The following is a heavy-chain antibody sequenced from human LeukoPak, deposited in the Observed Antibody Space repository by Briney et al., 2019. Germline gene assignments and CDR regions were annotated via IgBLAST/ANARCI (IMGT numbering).Heavy chain of an antibody. V-gene: IGHV4-59*01. Sequence: SETLTLTCSVSGGPLSTYSWTWVRQSPGKRLEWIGSIYNGGTTNYNPSLKSRGTISTDTAKNQFSLRLRSVSAADTAIYYCARDTTVASGMECWGQRTNVAVCS. J-gene: IGHJ4*02. D-gene: IGHD5-12*01. CDR2: IYNGGTT. CDR3: ARDTTVASGMEC. CDR1: GGPLSTYS.